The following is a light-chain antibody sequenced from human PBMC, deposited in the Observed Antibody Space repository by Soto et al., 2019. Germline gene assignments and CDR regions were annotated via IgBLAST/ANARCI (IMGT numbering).Light chain of an antibody. J-gene: IGLJ3*02. CDR1: DNDVGGYDF. CDR3: CSHSTSIAWV. Sequence: QSALTQSASVSGSPGQSITISCTGTDNDVGGYDFVSWYQQHPGRAPKLLIHQVTIRLSGISSRFSGSKSGNTASLTITGLQPEDEAMYFCCSHSTSIAWVFGGGPQLTVL. CDR2: QVT. V-gene: IGLV2-14*01.